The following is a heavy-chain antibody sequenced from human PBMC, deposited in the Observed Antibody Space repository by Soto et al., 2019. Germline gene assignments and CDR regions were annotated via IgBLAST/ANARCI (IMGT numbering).Heavy chain of an antibody. D-gene: IGHD2-15*01. CDR1: GYSVSSSDYY. Sequence: SETLSLTCSVSGYSVSSSDYYWAWIRQPPGRGLEWIGSMFYSGLTYYNPSLKSRVTLSVDTSKNQFSVRLNSVTAADTAVYYCAPLSVSLSGPYGIHVWGQGTTVTVSS. J-gene: IGHJ6*02. V-gene: IGHV4-39*01. CDR2: MFYSGLT. CDR3: APLSVSLSGPYGIHV.